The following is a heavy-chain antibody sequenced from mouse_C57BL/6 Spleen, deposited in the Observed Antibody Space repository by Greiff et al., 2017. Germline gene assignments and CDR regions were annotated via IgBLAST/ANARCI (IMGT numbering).Heavy chain of an antibody. J-gene: IGHJ2*01. CDR2: IDPSDSYT. CDR1: GYTFTSYW. CDR3: ARRELGPFDY. D-gene: IGHD4-1*01. V-gene: IGHV1-69*01. Sequence: VKQSCKASGYTFTSYWMHWVKQRPGQGLEWIGEIDPSDSYTNYNQKFKGKSTLTVDKSSSTAYMQLSSLTSEDSAVYYCARRELGPFDYWGQGTTLTVSS.